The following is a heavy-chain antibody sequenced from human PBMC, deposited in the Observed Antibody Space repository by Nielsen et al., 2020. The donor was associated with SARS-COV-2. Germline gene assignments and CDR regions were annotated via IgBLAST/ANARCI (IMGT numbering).Heavy chain of an antibody. Sequence: GGSLRLSCAASGFIFSDYAMNWVRQAPGKGLEWVSGITNRGDVTFYAESVKGRFTISRDASKNTVYLQMNDLRAEDTALYYCSKGERGISILFQSWGQGTLVTVS. CDR2: ITNRGDVT. CDR1: GFIFSDYA. CDR3: SKGERGISILFQS. J-gene: IGHJ1*01. D-gene: IGHD3-3*02. V-gene: IGHV3-23*01.